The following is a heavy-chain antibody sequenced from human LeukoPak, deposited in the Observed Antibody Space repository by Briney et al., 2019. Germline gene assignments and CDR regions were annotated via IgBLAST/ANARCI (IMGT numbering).Heavy chain of an antibody. CDR3: ARDPASSSFDL. D-gene: IGHD6-13*01. CDR1: GFSFSTYW. J-gene: IGHJ4*02. Sequence: PGGSLRLSCAASGFSFSTYWMSWVRQTPEKGLEFVANINQDASVRNYMDSLKGRCTISRDNAKKSVYLEINSLRAHDTAVYYCARDPASSSFDLCGQGALVTVSS. CDR2: INQDASVR. V-gene: IGHV3-7*01.